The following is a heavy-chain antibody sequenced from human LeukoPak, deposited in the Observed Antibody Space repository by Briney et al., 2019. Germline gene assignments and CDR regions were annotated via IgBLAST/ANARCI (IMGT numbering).Heavy chain of an antibody. CDR2: LTGDGGT. CDR1: GFTFTNYA. J-gene: IGHJ4*02. D-gene: IGHD1-26*01. Sequence: GGSLRLSCAASGFTFTNYAMSWVRQAPGKGLEWVSVLTGDGGTYYADSVKGRFTNSRDDSKNTLFLQMNSLRAEGTAVYFCAKVKWELIGYFDYWGQGTLVTVSS. CDR3: AKVKWELIGYFDY. V-gene: IGHV3-23*01.